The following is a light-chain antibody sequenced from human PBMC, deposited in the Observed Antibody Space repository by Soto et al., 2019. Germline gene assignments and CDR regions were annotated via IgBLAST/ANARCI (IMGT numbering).Light chain of an antibody. V-gene: IGKV3-20*01. CDR2: GAS. Sequence: EIVSTQSPGTLSLSPGERATLSCRSSQLVSSSYLARYQQKPGHAPRLLIYGASSRATGIPDRFSGSGSGTDFTLTITRLEPEDFAVYYCQQSSSSPFTFGPGTKVDIK. J-gene: IGKJ3*01. CDR1: QLVSSSY. CDR3: QQSSSSPFT.